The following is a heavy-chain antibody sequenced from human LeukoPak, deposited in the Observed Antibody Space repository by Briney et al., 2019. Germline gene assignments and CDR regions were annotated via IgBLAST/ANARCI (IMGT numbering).Heavy chain of an antibody. Sequence: GGSMRLSSAAYGFNFRAYWMSWARQAAGKGLEWVASLNQDADREYYVDSVKGRFTISRDNAKNSLYLQMDSLRVEDTAVYYCARATTASARDHWGQGTLVTVSS. CDR2: LNQDADRE. D-gene: IGHD1-14*01. J-gene: IGHJ4*02. CDR1: GFNFRAYW. CDR3: ARATTASARDH. V-gene: IGHV3-7*01.